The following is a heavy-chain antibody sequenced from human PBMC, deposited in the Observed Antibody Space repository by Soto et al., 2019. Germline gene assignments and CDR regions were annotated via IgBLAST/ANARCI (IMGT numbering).Heavy chain of an antibody. D-gene: IGHD1-20*01. V-gene: IGHV3-7*01. CDR1: GFTFSSYW. CDR2: IKQDGSEK. J-gene: IGHJ4*02. CDR3: ARDGILMRGRLDY. Sequence: EVQLVESGGGLVQPGGSLRLSCAASGFTFSSYWMSWVRQAPGKGLEGVANIKQDGSEKYYVDSVKGRFTISRDNAKNSLYLQMNSLRAEDTAVYYCARDGILMRGRLDYWGQGTLVTVSS.